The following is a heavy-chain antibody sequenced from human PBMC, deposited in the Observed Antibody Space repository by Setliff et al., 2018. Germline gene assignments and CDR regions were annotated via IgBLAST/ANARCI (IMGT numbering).Heavy chain of an antibody. CDR1: GGSFSGYY. D-gene: IGHD6-13*01. Sequence: PSETLSLTCAVYGGSFSGYYWSWIRQPPGKGLEWIGEINLSGSTNYNPSLKSRVTISVDTSKNQFSLKLSSVTAADTAVYYCARAGIAAPFDYWGQGTLVTVSS. J-gene: IGHJ4*02. CDR3: ARAGIAAPFDY. V-gene: IGHV4-34*01. CDR2: INLSGST.